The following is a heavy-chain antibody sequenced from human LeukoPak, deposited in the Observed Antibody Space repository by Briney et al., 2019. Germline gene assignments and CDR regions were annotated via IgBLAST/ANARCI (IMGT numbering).Heavy chain of an antibody. CDR3: ASDRYNSDWIFFDY. V-gene: IGHV6-1*01. Sequence: PSQTLSLTCAISGDSFSSYSAAWSWIRQSPSRGLEWLGRTYYRSKWFNDYVESVRSRITITPDRSKDQFSLQLNSVTPEDTAVYYCASDRYNSDWIFFDYWGQGTPVTVSS. D-gene: IGHD6-19*01. CDR2: TYYRSKWFN. J-gene: IGHJ4*02. CDR1: GDSFSSYSAA.